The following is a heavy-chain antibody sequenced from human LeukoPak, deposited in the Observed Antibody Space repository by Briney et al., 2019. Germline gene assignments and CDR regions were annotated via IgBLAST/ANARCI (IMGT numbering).Heavy chain of an antibody. V-gene: IGHV3-30*18. D-gene: IGHD3-10*01. J-gene: IGHJ4*02. CDR1: GFTFSSYG. Sequence: GRSLRLSCAASGFTFSSYGMHWVRQAPGKGLEWVAVISYDGSNKYYADSVKGRFTISRDNSKNTLYLQMNSLRAEDTAVYYCAKDGYGSASYYDYWGQGTLVTVSS. CDR2: ISYDGSNK. CDR3: AKDGYGSASYYDY.